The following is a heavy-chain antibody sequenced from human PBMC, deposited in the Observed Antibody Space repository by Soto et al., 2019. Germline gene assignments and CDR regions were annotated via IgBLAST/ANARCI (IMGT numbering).Heavy chain of an antibody. CDR3: ARSRMARRWSRWFDS. CDR2: ISGSGDTT. J-gene: IGHJ5*01. V-gene: IGHV3-11*01. Sequence: QVQLVESGGDLVKPGGSLRLSCAASGFIFDDFYMGWIRQGPGRGLEWMSYISGSGDTTYYADSVKGRFIISRDNAKKSLYLQMNRLRAEDTAVYFCARSRMARRWSRWFDSWGQGTLLTVSS. CDR1: GFIFDDFY. D-gene: IGHD6-19*01.